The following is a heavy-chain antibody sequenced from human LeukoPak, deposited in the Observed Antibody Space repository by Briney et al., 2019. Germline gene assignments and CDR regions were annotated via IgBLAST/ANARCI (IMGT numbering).Heavy chain of an antibody. CDR1: GGTFSSYA. Sequence: SVKVSCKASGGTFSSYAISWVRQAPGQGLEWMGGIIPIFGTANYAQKFQGRVTITADESTSTAYMELSSLRSEDTAVYYCARYPTGDCSSTSCCTWWFDPWGQGTLVTVSS. J-gene: IGHJ5*02. CDR2: IIPIFGTA. V-gene: IGHV1-69*13. D-gene: IGHD2-2*02. CDR3: ARYPTGDCSSTSCCTWWFDP.